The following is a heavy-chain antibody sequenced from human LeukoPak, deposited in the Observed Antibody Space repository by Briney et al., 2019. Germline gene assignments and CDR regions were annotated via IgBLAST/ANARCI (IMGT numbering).Heavy chain of an antibody. V-gene: IGHV4-59*01. J-gene: IGHJ3*02. Sequence: SETLSLTCTVSGGSISSYYWSWMRQPPGKGLEWIGYIYYSGSTNYNPSLKSRVTISVDTSKNQFSLKLSSVAAADTAVYYCARAPNYYDSSGYPAKGAFDIWGQGTMVTVSS. D-gene: IGHD3-22*01. CDR3: ARAPNYYDSSGYPAKGAFDI. CDR2: IYYSGST. CDR1: GGSISSYY.